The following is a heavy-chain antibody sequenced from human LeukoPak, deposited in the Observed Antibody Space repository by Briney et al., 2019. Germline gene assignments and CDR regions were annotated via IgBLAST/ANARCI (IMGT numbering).Heavy chain of an antibody. CDR2: IYYSGST. CDR1: GAPINTTNYY. CDR3: ARHRGRNGGYSFGD. Sequence: TSETLSLTCSVSGAPINTTNYYWRSIRQPPGKGLEWIGSIYYSGSTYHSPSLKGRVTLSVDTSRSHFSLRLTSVSAADTAFYCCARHRGRNGGYSFGDWGQGTLVTVSS. D-gene: IGHD5-12*01. J-gene: IGHJ4*02. V-gene: IGHV4-39*01.